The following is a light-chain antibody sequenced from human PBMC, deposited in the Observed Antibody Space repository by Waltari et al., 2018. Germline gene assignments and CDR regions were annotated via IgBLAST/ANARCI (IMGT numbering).Light chain of an antibody. J-gene: IGKJ4*01. CDR2: WAS. V-gene: IGKV4-1*01. CDR3: QQYYSSPPT. Sequence: DIVMTQSPDSLAVSLGERATINCKSSQNVLSSFNNKNALSWYQLKPGQSPKLLIYWASTRESGVPDRVSDSGSGTDFTLTISSLQAEDVAVYYCQQYYSSPPTFGGGTKVEIK. CDR1: QNVLSSFNNKNA.